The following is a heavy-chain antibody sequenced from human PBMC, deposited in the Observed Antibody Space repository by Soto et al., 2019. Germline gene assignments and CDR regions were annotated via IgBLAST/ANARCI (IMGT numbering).Heavy chain of an antibody. CDR3: ARGKVTVTTTINFDY. CDR2: IYHSGST. D-gene: IGHD4-17*01. V-gene: IGHV4-30-2*01. Sequence: SETLSLTCAVSGGSISSGGYSWSWIRQTPWKGIEWIGYIYHSGSTYYNPSLKSRVTISVDRSKNQFSLKLSSVTAADTAVYYCARGKVTVTTTINFDYWGQGTLVTVSS. CDR1: GGSISSGGYS. J-gene: IGHJ4*02.